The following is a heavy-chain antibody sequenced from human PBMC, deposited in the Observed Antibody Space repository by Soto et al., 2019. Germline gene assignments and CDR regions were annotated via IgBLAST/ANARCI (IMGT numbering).Heavy chain of an antibody. CDR3: ARHRVGSYYYFDY. CDR2: IDPSDSYT. CDR1: GYSFTSYW. V-gene: IGHV5-10-1*01. J-gene: IGHJ4*02. Sequence: GESLKISCKGSGYSFTSYWISWVRQMPGKGLEWMGRIDPSDSYTNYSPSFQGHVTISADKSISTAYLQWSSLKASDTAMYYCARHRVGSYYYFDYWGQGTLVTVSS. D-gene: IGHD1-26*01.